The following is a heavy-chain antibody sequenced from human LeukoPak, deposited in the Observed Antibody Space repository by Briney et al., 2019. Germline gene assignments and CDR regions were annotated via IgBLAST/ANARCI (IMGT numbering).Heavy chain of an antibody. V-gene: IGHV4-59*08. D-gene: IGHD5-24*01. Sequence: SXTXSLTCTVSGGSISSYYXSWIRQPPGXXXEXIGYIYYSGSTNYNPSLKSRVTISVDTSKNQFSLKLSSVTAADTAVYYCARLTRDGYNSHFDYWGQGTLVTVSS. CDR1: GGSISSYY. J-gene: IGHJ4*02. CDR2: IYYSGST. CDR3: ARLTRDGYNSHFDY.